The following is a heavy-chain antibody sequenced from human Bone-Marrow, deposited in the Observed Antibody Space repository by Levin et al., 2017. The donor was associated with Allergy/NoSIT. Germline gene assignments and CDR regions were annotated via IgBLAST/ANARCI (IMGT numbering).Heavy chain of an antibody. CDR1: GFIFSDYG. V-gene: IGHV3-33*03. CDR3: AGWDGEVGLDY. CDR2: IWHEGSNK. J-gene: IGHJ4*02. Sequence: GESLKISCVASGFIFSDYGMHWVRQAPGKGLEWVVVIWHEGSNKYYADSVKGRFTVSRDNSKNTVYLQMDSLRVEDTAVYYCAGWDGEVGLDYWGQGTLVAVSS. D-gene: IGHD3-16*01.